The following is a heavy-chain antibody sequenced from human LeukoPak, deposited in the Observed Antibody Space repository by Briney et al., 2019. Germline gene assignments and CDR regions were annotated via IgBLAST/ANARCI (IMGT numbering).Heavy chain of an antibody. J-gene: IGHJ4*02. CDR3: TRGWYFDY. D-gene: IGHD2-15*01. Sequence: GGSLRLSCTASGFTFGDYAMSWVRQAPGKGLEWVGFIRSKAYGGTTEYAASVKGRFTISRDDSKSIAYLQMNSLKTEDTAVYYCTRGWYFDYWGQGTLVTVSS. V-gene: IGHV3-49*04. CDR2: IRSKAYGGTT. CDR1: GFTFGDYA.